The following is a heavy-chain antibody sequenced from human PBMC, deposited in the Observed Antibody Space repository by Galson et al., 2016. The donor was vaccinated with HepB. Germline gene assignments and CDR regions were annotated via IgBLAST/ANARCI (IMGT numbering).Heavy chain of an antibody. Sequence: SLRLSCAAPGFMFDDYAMHWVRQAPGKGLEWVSGISWNSGSIGYADSVKGRFTISRDNAKNSLYLQMNSLRVEDTALYYCAKDSKVYLTLMDVWGQGTTVTVS. CDR3: AKDSKVYLTLMDV. D-gene: IGHD2/OR15-2a*01. V-gene: IGHV3-9*01. CDR2: ISWNSGSI. J-gene: IGHJ6*02. CDR1: GFMFDDYA.